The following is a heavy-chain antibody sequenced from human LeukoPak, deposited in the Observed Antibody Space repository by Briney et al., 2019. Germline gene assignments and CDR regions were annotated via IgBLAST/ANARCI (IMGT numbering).Heavy chain of an antibody. J-gene: IGHJ6*03. D-gene: IGHD4-17*01. CDR2: INPNSGGT. Sequence: ASVKVSCKASGYTFTVYYMHWVRQAPGQGLEWMGRINPNSGGTNYAQKFQGRVTMTRDTSISTAYMELSRLRSDDTAVYYCARERMTTVTTDYYYYMDVWGKGTTVTVSS. CDR1: GYTFTVYY. CDR3: ARERMTTVTTDYYYYMDV. V-gene: IGHV1-2*06.